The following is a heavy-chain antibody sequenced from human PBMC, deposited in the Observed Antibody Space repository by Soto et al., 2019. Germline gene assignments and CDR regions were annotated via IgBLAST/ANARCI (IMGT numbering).Heavy chain of an antibody. Sequence: PGGSLRLSCAPSGFTFSSYAMSWVRQAPWKGLEWVSAISGSGGSTYYADSVKGRFTISRDNSKNTLYLQMNSLRAEDTAVYYCAKELRYFDWLLYEPGQAFEYCGQGTLVTVSS. D-gene: IGHD3-9*01. CDR1: GFTFSSYA. CDR2: ISGSGGST. J-gene: IGHJ4*02. CDR3: AKELRYFDWLLYEPGQAFEY. V-gene: IGHV3-23*01.